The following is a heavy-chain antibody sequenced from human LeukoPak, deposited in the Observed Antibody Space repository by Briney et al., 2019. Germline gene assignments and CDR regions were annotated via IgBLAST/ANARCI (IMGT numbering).Heavy chain of an antibody. Sequence: GASVKVSCKASGGTFSSYAMSWVRQAPGQGLEWMGVIIPIFGTANCAQKFQGRGTITADESTSTAYIELSSLRSEDTAVYYCASREMATIRPFDYWGQGTLVTVSS. CDR2: IIPIFGTA. V-gene: IGHV1-69*13. CDR1: GGTFSSYA. D-gene: IGHD5-24*01. J-gene: IGHJ4*02. CDR3: ASREMATIRPFDY.